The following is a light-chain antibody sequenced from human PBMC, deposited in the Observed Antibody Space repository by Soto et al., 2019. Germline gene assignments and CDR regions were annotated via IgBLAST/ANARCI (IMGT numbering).Light chain of an antibody. V-gene: IGKV3-11*01. CDR3: QQRSNWPST. CDR1: QSISRY. J-gene: IGKJ4*01. CDR2: DAS. Sequence: EIVLTQSPATLSLSPGDRATLSCRASQSISRYLAWYQQKPGQAPRLLIYDASKRAAGIPARYSASGSGTDFTLTITSLEPEDFAVYYCQQRSNWPSTSGGGTKVEIK.